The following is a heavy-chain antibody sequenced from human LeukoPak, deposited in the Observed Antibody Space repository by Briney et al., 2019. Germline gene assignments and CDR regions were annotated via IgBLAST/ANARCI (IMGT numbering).Heavy chain of an antibody. V-gene: IGHV1-8*02. D-gene: IGHD3-10*01. J-gene: IGHJ6*02. CDR3: ARGGPLLWSGELKRWDYYYYGMDV. Sequence: GASVKVSCKASGGTFSSYAINWVRQATGQGLEWMGWMNPNSGNTGYAQKFQGRVTMTRNTSISTAYMELSSLRSEDTAVYYCARGGPLLWSGELKRWDYYYYGMDVWGQGTTVTVSS. CDR1: GGTFSSYA. CDR2: MNPNSGNT.